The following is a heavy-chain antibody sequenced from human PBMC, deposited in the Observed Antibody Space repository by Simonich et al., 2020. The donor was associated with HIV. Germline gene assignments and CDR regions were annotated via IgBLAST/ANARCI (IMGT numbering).Heavy chain of an antibody. V-gene: IGHV4-39*01. Sequence: QLQLQESGPGLVKPSETLSLTCTVSGGSISSSSYYWGWIRQPPGKGLGWIGSIYYSGSNYYNPSLKSRVTISVDTSKNQFSLKLSSVTAADTAVYYCARLTGTTPGGVDYWGQGTLVTVSS. CDR1: GGSISSSSYY. J-gene: IGHJ4*02. CDR3: ARLTGTTPGGVDY. D-gene: IGHD1-20*01. CDR2: IYYSGSN.